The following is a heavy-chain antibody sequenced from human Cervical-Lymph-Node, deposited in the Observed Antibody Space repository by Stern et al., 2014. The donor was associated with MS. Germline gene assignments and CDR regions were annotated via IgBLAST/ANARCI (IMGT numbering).Heavy chain of an antibody. CDR2: IWSDGSNE. Sequence: VQLXXSGGGVIQPGGSLRLSCVASGFTLGGYGMHWVRQAPGKGPEWVATIWSDGSNEDYGASVKGRFTISRDNSKNTXXXXMSSLRAEXTXVYYCARERSDYXXXXXXWGXXTXVXXS. CDR1: GFTLGGYG. D-gene: IGHD3-22*01. V-gene: IGHV3-33*01. J-gene: IGHJ4*01. CDR3: ARERSDYXXXXXX.